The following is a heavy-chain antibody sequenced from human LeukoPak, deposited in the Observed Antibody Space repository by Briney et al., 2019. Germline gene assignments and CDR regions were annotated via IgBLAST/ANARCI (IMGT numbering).Heavy chain of an antibody. J-gene: IGHJ4*02. CDR1: GFTFTNYW. D-gene: IGHD6-19*01. V-gene: IGHV3-7*03. CDR3: AKDRSDNSSWYLGDY. Sequence: PGGSLRLSCAASGFTFTNYWMTWVRQAPGKGLEWVASIKDDGSRKNYGDSVKGRFTVSRDTSKNTLYLQMNSPRAEDTAVYYCAKDRSDNSSWYLGDYWGQGTLVTVSS. CDR2: IKDDGSRK.